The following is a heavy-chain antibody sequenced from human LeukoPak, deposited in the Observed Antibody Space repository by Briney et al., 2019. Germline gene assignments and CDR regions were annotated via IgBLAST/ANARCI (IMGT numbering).Heavy chain of an antibody. CDR2: IYPGDSDT. V-gene: IGHV5-51*01. Sequence: GESLKISCKGSGYSFTSYWIGWVRQMPGKGLEWMGIIYPGDSDTRYSPSFQGQVTISADKSISTAYLQWSSLKASDTAMYYCARLYYDFWSGYSALFDYWGQGTLVTVSS. CDR3: ARLYYDFWSGYSALFDY. D-gene: IGHD3-3*01. J-gene: IGHJ4*02. CDR1: GYSFTSYW.